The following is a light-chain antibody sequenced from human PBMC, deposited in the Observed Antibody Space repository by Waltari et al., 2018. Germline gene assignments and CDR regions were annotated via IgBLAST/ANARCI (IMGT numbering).Light chain of an antibody. Sequence: QSALTQPASVSGSPGQSITISCTRTSTHLGRSNYVSWYQQHPGKAPKLMIYDVTNRPSGVSNRFSGSKSGNTASLTISGLQAEDEADYYCSSYMDTTTLELFGGGTSLTVL. V-gene: IGLV2-14*03. CDR2: DVT. CDR3: SSYMDTTTLEL. CDR1: STHLGRSNY. J-gene: IGLJ2*01.